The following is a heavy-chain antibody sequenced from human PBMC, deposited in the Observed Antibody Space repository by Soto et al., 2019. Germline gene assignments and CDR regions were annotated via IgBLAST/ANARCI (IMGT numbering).Heavy chain of an antibody. CDR1: GGTFSSYT. D-gene: IGHD6-19*01. V-gene: IGHV1-69*08. CDR2: IIPILGIA. CDR3: AREGISIAGAGTEGELHYAFDI. J-gene: IGHJ3*02. Sequence: QVQLVQSGAEVKKPGSSVKVSCKASGGTFSSYTISWVRQAPGQGLEWMGRIIPILGIANYAQKFQGRVTITADKSTSTAYMERSSLRFADTAVYYCAREGISIAGAGTEGELHYAFDIWGQGTMVTVSS.